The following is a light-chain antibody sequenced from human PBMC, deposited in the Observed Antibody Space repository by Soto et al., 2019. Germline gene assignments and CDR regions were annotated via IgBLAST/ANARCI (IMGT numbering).Light chain of an antibody. J-gene: IGLJ3*02. CDR1: GSNVGASYD. CDR2: KNN. CDR3: QSYDNILSGPL. Sequence: QSVLTQPPSVSGAPGQTITMSCTGSGSNVGASYDVHWYQVLPGAGPRLLIYKNNNRLSGVPDRFSGSKSGTSASLAITGLRAEDEADYYCQSYDNILSGPLFGGGTKLTVL. V-gene: IGLV1-40*01.